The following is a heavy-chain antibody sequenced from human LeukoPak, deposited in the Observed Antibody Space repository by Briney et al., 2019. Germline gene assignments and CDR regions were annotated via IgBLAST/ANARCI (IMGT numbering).Heavy chain of an antibody. D-gene: IGHD5-18*01. CDR1: GFTFSSYW. CDR3: AKGIRQHDFDY. V-gene: IGHV3-74*01. CDR2: INSDGSST. Sequence: GGSLRLSCAASGFTFSSYWMHWVRQAPGKGLVWVSRINSDGSSTSYADSVKGRFTISRDNSKNTLYLQMNSLRAEDTAVYYCAKGIRQHDFDYWGQGTLVTVSS. J-gene: IGHJ4*02.